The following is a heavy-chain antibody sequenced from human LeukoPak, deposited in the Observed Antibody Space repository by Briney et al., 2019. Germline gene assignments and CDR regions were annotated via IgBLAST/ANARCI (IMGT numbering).Heavy chain of an antibody. V-gene: IGHV4-39*07. CDR3: ARERPGDSSGWYYYFDY. Sequence: PSETLSLTCTVSGGSISSSSYYWGWIRQPPGKGLEWIGSIYYSGSTYYNPSLKSRVTISVDTSKNQFSLKLSSVTAADTAVYYCARERPGDSSGWYYYFDYWGQGTLVTVSS. D-gene: IGHD6-19*01. J-gene: IGHJ4*02. CDR1: GGSISSSSYY. CDR2: IYYSGST.